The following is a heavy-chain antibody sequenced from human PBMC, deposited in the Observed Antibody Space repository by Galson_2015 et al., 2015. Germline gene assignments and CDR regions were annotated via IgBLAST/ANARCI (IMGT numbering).Heavy chain of an antibody. CDR3: AKTTATAGSSWHMDA. CDR2: ITSTGDTT. D-gene: IGHD6-13*01. Sequence: SLRLSCAASAFAFSIYEMNWIRQAPGKGLEWVSYITSTGDTTYYSDSVKGRFTVSRDNAKNSLFLQMNSLRAEDTALYYCAKTTATAGSSWHMDARGEETTV. CDR1: AFAFSIYE. V-gene: IGHV3-48*03. J-gene: IGHJ6*03.